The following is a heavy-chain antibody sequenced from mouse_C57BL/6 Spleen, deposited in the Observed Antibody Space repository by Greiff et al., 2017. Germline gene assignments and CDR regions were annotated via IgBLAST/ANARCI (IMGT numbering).Heavy chain of an antibody. J-gene: IGHJ1*03. Sequence: EVQLVESGGGLVKPGGSLKLSCAASGFTFSSYAMSWVRQTPEKRLEWVATISDGGSYTYYPDNVQGRFTISRDNAKNNLYLQMSHLKSEDTAMYDCARRGNYYGSSYGYFDVWGTGTTVTVSS. CDR1: GFTFSSYA. D-gene: IGHD1-1*01. CDR3: ARRGNYYGSSYGYFDV. CDR2: ISDGGSYT. V-gene: IGHV5-4*01.